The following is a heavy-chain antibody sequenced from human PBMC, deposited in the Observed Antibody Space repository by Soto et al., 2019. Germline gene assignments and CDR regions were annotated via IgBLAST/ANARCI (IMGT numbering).Heavy chain of an antibody. J-gene: IGHJ5*02. D-gene: IGHD2-15*01. Sequence: QVQLVESGGGVVQPGRSLRLSCAASGFTFSSYAMHWVRQAPGKGLEWVAVISYDGSNKYYADSVKGRFTISRDNSKNTLYLQMNSLRAEDTAVYYCARAHGGGYSIRFDPWGQGTLVTVSS. CDR2: ISYDGSNK. CDR3: ARAHGGGYSIRFDP. CDR1: GFTFSSYA. V-gene: IGHV3-30-3*01.